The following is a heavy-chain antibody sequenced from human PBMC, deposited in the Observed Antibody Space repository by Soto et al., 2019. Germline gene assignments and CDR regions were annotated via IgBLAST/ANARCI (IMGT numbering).Heavy chain of an antibody. CDR1: GYTFTSYD. CDR3: ARERTYYCFDY. Sequence: QVQLVQSGAEVKKPGASVKVSCKASGYTFTSYDINWVRQATGQGLEWMGWMNPNSGNTGYAQKFPRPVTMTRYTSISTAYMELSSLRSEDTAVYYCARERTYYCFDYWGQGTLVTVSS. CDR2: MNPNSGNT. J-gene: IGHJ4*02. V-gene: IGHV1-8*01. D-gene: IGHD1-26*01.